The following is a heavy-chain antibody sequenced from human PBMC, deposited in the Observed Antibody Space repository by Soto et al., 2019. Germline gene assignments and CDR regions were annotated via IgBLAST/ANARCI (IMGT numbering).Heavy chain of an antibody. D-gene: IGHD3-22*01. CDR1: GYTFPSYG. J-gene: IGHJ4*02. CDR3: ARVPYYYDSSGYYLDY. CDR2: ISAYNGNT. Sequence: ASVQVSCKASGYTFPSYGISWVRQAPGQGLEWMGWISAYNGNTNYAQKLQGRVTMTTDTSTSTAYMELRSLRSDDTAVYYCARVPYYYDSSGYYLDYWGQGTLVTVSS. V-gene: IGHV1-18*01.